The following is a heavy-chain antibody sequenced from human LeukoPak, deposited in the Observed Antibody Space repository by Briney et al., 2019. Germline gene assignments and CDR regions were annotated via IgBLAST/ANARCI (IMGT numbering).Heavy chain of an antibody. J-gene: IGHJ4*02. Sequence: PGGSLRLSCAASGFTFSSYAMSWVRQAPGKGLEWVSAISGSGGSTYYADSVKGRFTISRDNSKNTLYMQMNSLRAEDTAVYSCAKDIVFDGRGSSSVFDYWGQGTLVTVSS. CDR3: AKDIVFDGRGSSSVFDY. V-gene: IGHV3-23*01. D-gene: IGHD6-6*01. CDR1: GFTFSSYA. CDR2: ISGSGGST.